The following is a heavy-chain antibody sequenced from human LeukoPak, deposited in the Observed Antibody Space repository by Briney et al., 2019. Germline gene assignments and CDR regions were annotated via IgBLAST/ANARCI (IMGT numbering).Heavy chain of an antibody. J-gene: IGHJ1*01. CDR2: IKSDGST. Sequence: PGRSLRLSCAASGFTFSSYWMHWVRQAPGKGLVWVSRIKSDGSTNYADSVKGRFTISRDNAKNTVSLQMNSLRAEDTGVYYCARAPSEIGGYPEYFRHWGQGTLVTVSS. CDR3: ARAPSEIGGYPEYFRH. D-gene: IGHD2-15*01. V-gene: IGHV3-74*01. CDR1: GFTFSSYW.